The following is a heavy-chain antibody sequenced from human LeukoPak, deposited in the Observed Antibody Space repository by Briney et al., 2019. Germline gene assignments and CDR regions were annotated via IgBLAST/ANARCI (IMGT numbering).Heavy chain of an antibody. V-gene: IGHV3-23*01. Sequence: GGSVRLSCAASGFTFSSYVMNWVRQAPGKGVEWVSSISDNGVTRYYADSVKGRFTISRDNSDNTVYLQMNSLRAEDTAIYYCAKAPAPYYYYYGMDVWGQGTAVTVSS. CDR1: GFTFSSYV. J-gene: IGHJ6*02. CDR2: ISDNGVTR. CDR3: AKAPAPYYYYYGMDV.